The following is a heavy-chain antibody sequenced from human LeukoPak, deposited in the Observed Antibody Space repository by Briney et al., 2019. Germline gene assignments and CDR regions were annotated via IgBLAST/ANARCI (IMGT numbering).Heavy chain of an antibody. V-gene: IGHV3-30*18. CDR1: GFTFSSYG. J-gene: IGHJ6*02. Sequence: GGSLRVSCAASGFTFSSYGMHWVRQAPGKGLEWVAVISYDGSNKYYADSVKGRFTISRDNSKNTLYLQMNSLRAEDTAVYYCAKDLRYYYGSGSYYNYYYYGMDVWGQGTTLTVSS. CDR3: AKDLRYYYGSGSYYNYYYYGMDV. CDR2: ISYDGSNK. D-gene: IGHD3-10*01.